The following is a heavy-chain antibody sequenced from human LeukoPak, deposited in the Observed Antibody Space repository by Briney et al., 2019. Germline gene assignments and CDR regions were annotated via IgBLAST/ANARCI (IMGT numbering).Heavy chain of an antibody. CDR1: GGSISSYY. Sequence: SETLSLTCTVSGGSISSYYWSWIRQPPGKGLEWIGYIYYSGSTNYNPSLKSRVTISVDTSKNQFPLKLSSVTAADTAVYYCARQYSSSWYPMEYFDLWGRGTLVTVSS. D-gene: IGHD6-13*01. CDR2: IYYSGST. J-gene: IGHJ2*01. CDR3: ARQYSSSWYPMEYFDL. V-gene: IGHV4-59*08.